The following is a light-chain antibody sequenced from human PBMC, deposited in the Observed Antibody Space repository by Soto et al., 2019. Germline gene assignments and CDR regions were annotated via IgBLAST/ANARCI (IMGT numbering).Light chain of an antibody. CDR3: QSYDSSLSALYV. V-gene: IGLV1-40*01. J-gene: IGLJ1*01. CDR1: SSNIGAGYD. Sequence: QSALTQPPSVSGAPGQRVTISCTGSSSNIGAGYDVHWYQQLPGTAPKLLIYGNSNRPSGVPDRFSGSKSGTSASLAITGLQAEDEADYCCQSYDSSLSALYVFGTGTKVT. CDR2: GNS.